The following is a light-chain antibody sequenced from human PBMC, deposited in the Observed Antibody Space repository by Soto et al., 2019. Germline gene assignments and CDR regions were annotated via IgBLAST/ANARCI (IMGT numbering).Light chain of an antibody. CDR3: QRYDSLLT. CDR1: QDFXSY. J-gene: IGKJ1*01. CDR2: XAS. V-gene: IGKV3D-15*01. Sequence: DIVMTQSPATLSVSPGERATLSCRPSQDFXSYMSWSELEPGQAPGILISXASNRATGIPDSFSGSGSGTDFTLTITRLEAEDVEMYYCQRYDSLLTFGQGTKVDI.